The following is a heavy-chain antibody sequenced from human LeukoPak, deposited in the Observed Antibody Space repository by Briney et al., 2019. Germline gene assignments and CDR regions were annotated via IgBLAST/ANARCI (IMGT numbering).Heavy chain of an antibody. V-gene: IGHV1-69*13. D-gene: IGHD3-10*01. Sequence: ASVKVSCKVSGYTLTELSMHWVRQAPGQGLEWMGGIIPIFGTANYAQKFQGRVTITADESTSTAYMELSSLRSEDTAVYYCARGPVTTDRGYYYGMDVWGQGTMVTVSS. J-gene: IGHJ6*02. CDR1: GYTLTELS. CDR3: ARGPVTTDRGYYYGMDV. CDR2: IIPIFGTA.